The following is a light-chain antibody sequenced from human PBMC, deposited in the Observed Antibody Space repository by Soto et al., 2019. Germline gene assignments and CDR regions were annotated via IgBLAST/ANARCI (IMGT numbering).Light chain of an antibody. Sequence: QSVLTQPPSVSAAPGQKVTISCSGSSSNIGNNYVSWYQQLPGTAPKLLIYENNKRPSGIPDRFSGSKSGTSATLGITGLQTGDEADYYCGTWDSSLSACNWVFGGGTQLTVL. CDR1: SSNIGNNY. V-gene: IGLV1-51*02. CDR2: ENN. CDR3: GTWDSSLSACNWV. J-gene: IGLJ3*02.